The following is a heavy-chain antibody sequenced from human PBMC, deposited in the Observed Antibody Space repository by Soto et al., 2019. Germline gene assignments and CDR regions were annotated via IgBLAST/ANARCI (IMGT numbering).Heavy chain of an antibody. CDR3: ARGRAEDSSGYYYPLGY. D-gene: IGHD3-22*01. V-gene: IGHV4-34*01. CDR2: INHSGST. Sequence: SETLSLTCAVYGGSFSGYYWSWIRQPPGKGLEWIGEINHSGSTNYNPSLKSRVTISVDTSKNQFSLKLSSVTAADTAVYYCARGRAEDSSGYYYPLGYWGQGTLVTVSS. J-gene: IGHJ4*02. CDR1: GGSFSGYY.